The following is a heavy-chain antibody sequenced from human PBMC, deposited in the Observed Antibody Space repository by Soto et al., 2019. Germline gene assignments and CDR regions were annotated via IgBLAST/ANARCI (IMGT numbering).Heavy chain of an antibody. CDR3: ARGRYGGY. CDR2: ISAHNGNT. V-gene: IGHV1-18*01. J-gene: IGHJ4*02. Sequence: QVHLVQSGAEAKKPGASVKVSCKASGYTFTSYGITWVRQAPGQGLEWMGWISAHNGNTDYAQKLQGRVIVTRDTSTSTAYKELRSLISDDTAVYYCARGRYGGYWGQGALVTVSS. CDR1: GYTFTSYG. D-gene: IGHD3-10*01.